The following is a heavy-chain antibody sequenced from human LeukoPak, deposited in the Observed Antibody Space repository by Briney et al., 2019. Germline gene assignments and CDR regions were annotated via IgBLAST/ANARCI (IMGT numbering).Heavy chain of an antibody. V-gene: IGHV3-30*03. D-gene: IGHD6-25*01. CDR3: ARELSQAAGDWFDP. J-gene: IGHJ5*02. Sequence: GGSLRLSCAASGFTFSSYGMHWVRQAPGKGLEWVAVISYDGSNKYYADSVKGRFTISRDNSKNTLYLQMNSLRAEDTAVYYCARELSQAAGDWFDPWGQGTLVTVSS. CDR2: ISYDGSNK. CDR1: GFTFSSYG.